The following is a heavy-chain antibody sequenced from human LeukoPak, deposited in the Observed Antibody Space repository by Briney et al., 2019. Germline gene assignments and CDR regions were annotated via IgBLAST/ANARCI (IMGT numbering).Heavy chain of an antibody. CDR1: GFTFSGSA. Sequence: GGSLRLSCAASGFTFSGSAMHWVRQASGKGLGWVGRIRNKANNYATTYPASVKGRFTISRDDSKNTAYLQMYGLKTEDTAVYYCTSGAVAPYWGQGTLVTVSS. CDR2: IRNKANNYAT. CDR3: TSGAVAPY. V-gene: IGHV3-73*01. D-gene: IGHD6-19*01. J-gene: IGHJ4*02.